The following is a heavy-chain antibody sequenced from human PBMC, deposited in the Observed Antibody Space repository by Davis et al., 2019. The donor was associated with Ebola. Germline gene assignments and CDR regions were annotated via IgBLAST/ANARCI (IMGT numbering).Heavy chain of an antibody. V-gene: IGHV4-59*11. CDR3: ARDTRPCGNDCYDDTFDM. CDR1: GVSITTPF. Sequence: PSETLSLTCTVSGVSITTPFWSWIRQPPGTVLEWIGFIHHGGGANSNPSLKSRVTFSIDTSKSQVSLQLTSVTAADTAVYYCARDTRPCGNDCYDDTFDMWGQGTMVSVSS. J-gene: IGHJ3*02. D-gene: IGHD2-21*01. CDR2: IHHGGGA.